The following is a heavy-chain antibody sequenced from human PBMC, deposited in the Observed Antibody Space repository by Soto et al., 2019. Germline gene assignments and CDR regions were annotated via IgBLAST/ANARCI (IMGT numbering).Heavy chain of an antibody. V-gene: IGHV3-30-3*01. CDR2: ISYDGSNK. Sequence: GGSLRLSCAASGFTFSSYAMHWVRQAPGKGLEWVAVISYDGSNKYYADSVKGRFTISRDNSKNTLYLQMNSLRAEDTAVYYCASGHCTNGVCSKSYGMDVWGQGTTVTVSS. CDR1: GFTFSSYA. D-gene: IGHD2-8*01. J-gene: IGHJ6*02. CDR3: ASGHCTNGVCSKSYGMDV.